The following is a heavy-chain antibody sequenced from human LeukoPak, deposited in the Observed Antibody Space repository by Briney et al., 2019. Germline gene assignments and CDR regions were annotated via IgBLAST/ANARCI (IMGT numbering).Heavy chain of an antibody. CDR2: IYTSGST. J-gene: IGHJ6*03. D-gene: IGHD4-17*01. CDR3: ARGDGEGYYGAYSRYFYYYMDV. CDR1: GGSISSYY. V-gene: IGHV4-4*07. Sequence: PSETLSLTCTVSGGSISSYYWSWVRQPAGKGLEWIGRIYTSGSTNYIPSLKSRVTISVDKSKNQFSLKLNSVTAAYTAVYYCARGDGEGYYGAYSRYFYYYMDVWGKGTTVTVSS.